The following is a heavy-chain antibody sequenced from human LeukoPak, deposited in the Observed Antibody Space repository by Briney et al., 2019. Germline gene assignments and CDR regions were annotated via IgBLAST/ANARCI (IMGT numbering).Heavy chain of an antibody. D-gene: IGHD3-10*01. V-gene: IGHV3-30*04. Sequence: GGSLRLSCAASGFTSSSYAMHWVRQAPGKGLEWVAVISYDGSNKYYADSVKGRFTISRDNSKNTLYLQMNSLRAEDTAVYYCARDARGFTMVRGTLDYWGQGTLVTVSS. J-gene: IGHJ4*02. CDR3: ARDARGFTMVRGTLDY. CDR2: ISYDGSNK. CDR1: GFTSSSYA.